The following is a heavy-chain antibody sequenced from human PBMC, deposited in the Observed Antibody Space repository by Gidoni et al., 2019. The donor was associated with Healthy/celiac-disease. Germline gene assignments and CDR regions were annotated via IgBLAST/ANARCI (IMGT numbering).Heavy chain of an antibody. J-gene: IGHJ3*02. CDR1: GGPFSSYA. CDR3: ARISIVGAISAFDI. CDR2: IIPILGIA. Sequence: QVQLVQSGAEVKKPGSSVKVSCKASGGPFSSYAISWVRQAPGQGLEWMGRIIPILGIANYAQKFQGRVTITADKSTSTAYMELSSLRSEDTAVYYCARISIVGAISAFDIWGQGTMVTVSS. V-gene: IGHV1-69*04. D-gene: IGHD1-26*01.